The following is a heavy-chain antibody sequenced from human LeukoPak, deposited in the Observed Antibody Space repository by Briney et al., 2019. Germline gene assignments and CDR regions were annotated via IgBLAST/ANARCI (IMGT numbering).Heavy chain of an antibody. CDR1: GGSFSGYY. CDR2: INHSGST. CDR3: ARGGPYYDSSGYYDFDY. V-gene: IGHV4-34*01. Sequence: PSGTLSLTCAVYGGSFSGYYWSWIRQPPGKGLEWIGEINHSGSTNYNPSLKSRVTISVDTSKNQFSLKLSSVTAADTAVYYCARGGPYYDSSGYYDFDYWGQGTLVTVSS. J-gene: IGHJ4*02. D-gene: IGHD3-22*01.